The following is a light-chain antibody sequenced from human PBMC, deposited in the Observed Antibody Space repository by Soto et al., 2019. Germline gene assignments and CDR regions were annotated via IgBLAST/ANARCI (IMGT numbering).Light chain of an antibody. Sequence: QSALAQPPSVSATPGQRVIISCSGSSSNIGKNAVKWYQQFPGTAPKLLIHSDDQRPSGVPDRFSGSKSGTSASLTISGLQSEDEAHYYCGAWDDRLSALVFGGGTKLTV. V-gene: IGLV1-44*01. CDR2: SDD. CDR1: SSNIGKNA. J-gene: IGLJ3*02. CDR3: GAWDDRLSALV.